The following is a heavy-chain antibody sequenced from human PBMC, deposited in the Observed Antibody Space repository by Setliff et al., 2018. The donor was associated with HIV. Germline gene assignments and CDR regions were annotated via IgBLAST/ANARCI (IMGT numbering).Heavy chain of an antibody. Sequence: SETLSLTCAVYGGSFSGYYWSWIRQPPGKGLEWIGEINHSGSTNYNPSLKSRVTISGDMSKKQFSLKLSSVTAADTAVYYCARELYGGNSRPFDYWGQGALVTVSS. CDR3: ARELYGGNSRPFDY. V-gene: IGHV4-34*01. J-gene: IGHJ4*02. CDR2: INHSGST. CDR1: GGSFSGYY. D-gene: IGHD1-26*01.